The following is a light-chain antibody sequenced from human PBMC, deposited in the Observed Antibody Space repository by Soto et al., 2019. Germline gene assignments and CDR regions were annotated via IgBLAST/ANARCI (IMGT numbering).Light chain of an antibody. CDR2: GAS. Sequence: EIVLTQFPGTLSLSPGERATLSCRASQSVGSNYLAWYQQRLGQPPNLLIFGASHREPEIPDRFSGSGSGTEFTLTISRLEPEDFAVYYCQQYGSSIQTFGQGTKVDIK. CDR1: QSVGSNY. J-gene: IGKJ1*01. V-gene: IGKV3-20*01. CDR3: QQYGSSIQT.